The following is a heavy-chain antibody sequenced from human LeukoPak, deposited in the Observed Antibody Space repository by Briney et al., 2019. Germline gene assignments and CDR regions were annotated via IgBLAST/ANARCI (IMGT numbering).Heavy chain of an antibody. Sequence: ASVKVSCKASGYTFTSYAMNWVRQAPGQGLEWMGWINTNTGNPTYAQGFTGRFVFSLDTSVSTAYLQISSLKAEDTAVYYCARDVPLYCSGGSCYHNWFDPWGQGTLVTVSS. CDR3: ARDVPLYCSGGSCYHNWFDP. J-gene: IGHJ5*02. CDR2: INTNTGNP. D-gene: IGHD2-15*01. V-gene: IGHV7-4-1*02. CDR1: GYTFTSYA.